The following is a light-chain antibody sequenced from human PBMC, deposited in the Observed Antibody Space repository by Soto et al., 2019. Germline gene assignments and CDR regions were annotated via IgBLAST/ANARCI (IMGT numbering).Light chain of an antibody. Sequence: EIVLTQSLDTLSLSPGERAPLSCLASQSVSSHSAWYQQKPGQAPRLLIYDASNRATGIPARFSGSGSGTDFTLTISSLEPEDFAVYYCQQRSNWPPVTFGQGTRLEIK. CDR3: QQRSNWPPVT. J-gene: IGKJ5*01. CDR2: DAS. V-gene: IGKV3-11*01. CDR1: QSVSSH.